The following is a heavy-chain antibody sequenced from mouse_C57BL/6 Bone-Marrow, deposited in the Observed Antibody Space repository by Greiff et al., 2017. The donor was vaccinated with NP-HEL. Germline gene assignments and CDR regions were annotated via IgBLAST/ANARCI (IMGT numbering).Heavy chain of an antibody. CDR2: IYPGNSDT. J-gene: IGHJ2*01. CDR3: TRTYGKYVFDY. CDR1: GYTFTSYW. D-gene: IGHD2-1*01. V-gene: IGHV1-5*01. Sequence: EVQLQQSGTVLARPGASVKMSCKTSGYTFTSYWMHWVKQRPGQGLEWIGAIYPGNSDTSYNPKFKGQAKLTAVTSASTAYMELSSLTNEDSAVYYCTRTYGKYVFDYWGQGTPLTVSS.